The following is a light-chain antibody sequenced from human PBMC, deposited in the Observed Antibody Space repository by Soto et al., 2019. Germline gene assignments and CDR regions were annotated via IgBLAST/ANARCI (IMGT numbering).Light chain of an antibody. V-gene: IGKV3-15*01. J-gene: IGKJ4*01. Sequence: EIVMTQSPATLSVSPGERATLSCRASQSLSTNLAWYQQKPGQAPRLLIYGASPRATGIPARFSGSGSGTEFTLTISSLQSEDFAVYYCQQYDNWPSLTFGGGTKVQIK. CDR2: GAS. CDR1: QSLSTN. CDR3: QQYDNWPSLT.